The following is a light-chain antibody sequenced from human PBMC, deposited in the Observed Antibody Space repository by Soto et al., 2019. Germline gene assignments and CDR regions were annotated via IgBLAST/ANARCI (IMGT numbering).Light chain of an antibody. CDR3: ASYAGGHYNWV. J-gene: IGLJ3*02. Sequence: QSALTQPPSASGSPGQSVTISCTGTSSDVGGYDFVSWYQQHPGKAPKLIIYEVSKWPSGVPDRFSGSKSGYTASLTVSGLQAEDEADYYCASYAGGHYNWVFGGGTKLTVL. CDR1: SSDVGGYDF. CDR2: EVS. V-gene: IGLV2-8*01.